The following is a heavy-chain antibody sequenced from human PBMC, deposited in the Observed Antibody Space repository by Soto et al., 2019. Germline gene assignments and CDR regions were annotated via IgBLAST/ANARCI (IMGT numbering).Heavy chain of an antibody. CDR2: IYYSGST. J-gene: IGHJ6*02. CDR1: GGSISSSSYY. V-gene: IGHV4-39*01. CDR3: ARLGDYYYYSMDV. Sequence: PSETLSLTCTVSGGSISSSSYYWGWIRQPPGKGLEWIGSIYYSGSTYYNPSLKSRVTISVDTSKNQFSLKLSSVTAADTAVYYCARLGDYYYYSMDVWGQGTTVTVSS.